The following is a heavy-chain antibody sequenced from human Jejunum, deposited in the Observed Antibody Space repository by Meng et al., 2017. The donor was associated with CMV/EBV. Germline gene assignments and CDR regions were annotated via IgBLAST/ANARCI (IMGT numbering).Heavy chain of an antibody. CDR1: GLDFNTYT. CDR2: ITSGSQYI. J-gene: IGHJ4*02. CDR3: ATDYRRGAGPN. D-gene: IGHD6-13*01. Sequence: CAASGLDFNTYTMTWVRQAPGKGLEWVSSITSGSQYIFYTDSVKGRFTLSRDNAKKSLYLQMNSLRAADTAVYYCATDYRRGAGPNWGQGTLVTVSS. V-gene: IGHV3-21*01.